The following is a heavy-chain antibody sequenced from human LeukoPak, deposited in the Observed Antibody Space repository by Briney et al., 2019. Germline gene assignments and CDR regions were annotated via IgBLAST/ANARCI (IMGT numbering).Heavy chain of an antibody. CDR3: ARDRGDSSGFDAFDI. D-gene: IGHD3-22*01. CDR2: ISSNGGST. J-gene: IGHJ3*02. Sequence: GGSLRLSCAASGFTFSSYAMHWVRQAPGKGLEYVSAISSNGGSTYYANSVKGRFTISRDNSKNTLYLQMGSLRAEDMAVYYCARDRGDSSGFDAFDIWGQGTMVTVS. V-gene: IGHV3-64*01. CDR1: GFTFSSYA.